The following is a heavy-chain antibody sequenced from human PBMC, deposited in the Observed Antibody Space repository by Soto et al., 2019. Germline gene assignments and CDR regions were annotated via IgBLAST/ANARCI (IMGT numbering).Heavy chain of an antibody. V-gene: IGHV3-30*04. CDR2: ISNDGSKT. D-gene: IGHD4-4*01. CDR3: ARDRDSSYFPPPYYFDS. J-gene: IGHJ4*02. Sequence: QVQLVESGGGVVQPGRSLRLSCAASAFTFRSYTMHWVRQAPGKGLEWVATISNDGSKTNYADSVRGRFTISRDNSRSTLFLQMDSLRPEDTAVYSCARDRDSSYFPPPYYFDSWGQGTLVTVSS. CDR1: AFTFRSYT.